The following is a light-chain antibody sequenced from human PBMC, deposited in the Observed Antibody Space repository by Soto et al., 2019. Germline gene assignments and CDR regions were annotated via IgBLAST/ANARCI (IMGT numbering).Light chain of an antibody. Sequence: QSALTQPASVSGSPGQSITISCTGTSSDVGGYNYVSWYQQHPGKAPKLMIYEVSNRPSGVSNRFSGSKSGNTASLTISGLQDEDEADYYCSSYTSTSTPNWVFGGGTKVTVL. CDR1: SSDVGGYNY. CDR3: SSYTSTSTPNWV. V-gene: IGLV2-14*01. CDR2: EVS. J-gene: IGLJ3*02.